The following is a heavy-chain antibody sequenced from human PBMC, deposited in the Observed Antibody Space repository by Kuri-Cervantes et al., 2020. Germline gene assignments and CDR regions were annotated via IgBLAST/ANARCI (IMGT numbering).Heavy chain of an antibody. V-gene: IGHV4-61*01. J-gene: IGHJ4*02. D-gene: IGHD5-12*01. CDR3: ARGGRYSGYDYYFDY. CDR1: GGSVSSGSYY. CDR2: IYYSGSN. Sequence: SEPLSLTCTVPGGSVSSGSYYWSWIRQPPGKGLEWIGYIYYSGSNNYNPSLKSRVTISVDTSKNQFSLKLSSVTGADTAVYYCARGGRYSGYDYYFDYWCQGTLVTVSS.